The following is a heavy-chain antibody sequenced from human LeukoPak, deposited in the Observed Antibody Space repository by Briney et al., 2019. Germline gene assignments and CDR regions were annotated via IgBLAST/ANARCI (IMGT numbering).Heavy chain of an antibody. V-gene: IGHV3-30*18. CDR3: AKGHNTVTTAGEY. D-gene: IGHD4-17*01. J-gene: IGHJ4*02. Sequence: PGRSLRLSCAASGFAFSSYGMHWVRQAPGRGLEWVAVISYDGSNKYYADSVKGRFTISRDNSKNTLYLQMNGLRAEDTAVYYCAKGHNTVTTAGEYWGQGTLVTVSS. CDR2: ISYDGSNK. CDR1: GFAFSSYG.